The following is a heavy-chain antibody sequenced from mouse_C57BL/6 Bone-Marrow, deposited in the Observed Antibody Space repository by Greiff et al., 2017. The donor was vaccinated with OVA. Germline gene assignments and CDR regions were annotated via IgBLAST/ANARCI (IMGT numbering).Heavy chain of an antibody. CDR1: GFSLTSYG. CDR2: IWRGGST. Sequence: VKLMESGPGLVQPSQSLSITCTVSGFSLTSYGVHWVRQSPGKGLEWLGVIWRGGSTDYNAAFMSRLSITKDNSKSQVFFKMNSLQADDTAIYYCAKMDYYGSSYYFDYWGQGTTLTVSS. J-gene: IGHJ2*01. D-gene: IGHD1-1*01. V-gene: IGHV2-5*01. CDR3: AKMDYYGSSYYFDY.